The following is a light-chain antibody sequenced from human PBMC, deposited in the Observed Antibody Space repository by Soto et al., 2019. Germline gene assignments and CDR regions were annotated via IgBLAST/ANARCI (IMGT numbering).Light chain of an antibody. CDR3: QQYISYPLT. CDR2: KAT. CDR1: QSISSW. Sequence: DIQMTQSPSTLSAFVGDRVTITCRASQSISSWLAWYQQKPGKAPNRLIYKATNLESGVPSRFSGSGSGTDFTITINSLQPDDFATYYCQQYISYPLTFGGGSRVEIK. J-gene: IGKJ4*01. V-gene: IGKV1-5*03.